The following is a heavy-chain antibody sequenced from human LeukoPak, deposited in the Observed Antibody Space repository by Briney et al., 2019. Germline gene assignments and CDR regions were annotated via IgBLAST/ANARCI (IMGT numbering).Heavy chain of an antibody. J-gene: IGHJ5*02. CDR1: GFTFSSYW. CDR2: IKQDGSEK. D-gene: IGHD2-15*01. V-gene: IGHV3-7*01. Sequence: SGGSLRLSCAASGFTFSSYWMSWVRQAPGKGLEWVANIKQDGSEKYYVDSVKGRFTISRDNAKNSLYLQMNSLRAEDTAVYYCATIFGYCSGGTCTFDPWGQGTLVTVSS. CDR3: ATIFGYCSGGTCTFDP.